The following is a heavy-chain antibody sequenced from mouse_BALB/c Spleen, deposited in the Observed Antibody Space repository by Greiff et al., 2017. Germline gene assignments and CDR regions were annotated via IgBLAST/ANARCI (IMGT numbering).Heavy chain of an antibody. V-gene: IGHV1-5*01. CDR1: GYSFTSYW. CDR3: TRYYYGNLYAMDY. Sequence: EVHLVESGTVLARPGASVKMSCKASGYSFTSYWMHWVKQRPGQGLEWIGAIYPGNSDTSYNQKFKGKAKLTAVTSASTAYMELSSLTNEDSAVYYCTRYYYGNLYAMDYWGQGTSVTVSS. J-gene: IGHJ4*01. D-gene: IGHD2-1*01. CDR2: IYPGNSDT.